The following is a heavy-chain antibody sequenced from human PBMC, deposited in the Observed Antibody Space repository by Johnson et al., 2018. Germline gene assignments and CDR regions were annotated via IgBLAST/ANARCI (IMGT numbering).Heavy chain of an antibody. CDR3: AKDTLYNWVDGWYFYL. CDR1: GFIFSTYG. D-gene: IGHD1-1*01. V-gene: IGHV3-30*18. CDR2: ISYDESYT. J-gene: IGHJ2*01. Sequence: QVQLVESGGGVVQPGRSLRLSCAASGFIFSTYGMHWVRQAPGKGLEWVAVISYDESYTYYGDSVKGRFTISRDNSNNTLYLQMNSLRAEDTALDFCAKDTLYNWVDGWYFYLWGRGTLVTVSS.